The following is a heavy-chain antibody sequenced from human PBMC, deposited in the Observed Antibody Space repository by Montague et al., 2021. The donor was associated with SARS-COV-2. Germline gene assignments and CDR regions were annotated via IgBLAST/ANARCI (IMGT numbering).Heavy chain of an antibody. CDR2: IYDSGST. CDR1: GGSISSSNYY. Sequence: SETLSLTCTVSGGSISSSNYYWDWIRQPPGKGLEWIGSIYDSGSTNSTLTLKIRVTIAVDTSKNHFSLKLSPVTAADTAVYYCARRGRKLLPVATTIGGFDIWAKGQWSPSLQ. V-gene: IGHV4-39*02. J-gene: IGHJ3*02. CDR3: ARRGRKLLPVATTIGGFDI. D-gene: IGHD5-12*01.